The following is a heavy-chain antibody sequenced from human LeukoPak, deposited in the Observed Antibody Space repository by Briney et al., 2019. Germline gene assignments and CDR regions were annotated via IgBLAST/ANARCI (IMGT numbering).Heavy chain of an antibody. CDR3: ARDRGVFGSKQGSYFDY. J-gene: IGHJ4*02. CDR1: GFTFSSYS. V-gene: IGHV3-21*06. Sequence: GGSLRLSCAASGFTFSSYSMNWVRQAPGKGLEWVSSISSSSSYIYYADSVKGRFTISRDDSKNTLYLQMNSLRAEDTAVYYCARDRGVFGSKQGSYFDYWGQGTLVTVSS. D-gene: IGHD3-10*01. CDR2: ISSSSSYI.